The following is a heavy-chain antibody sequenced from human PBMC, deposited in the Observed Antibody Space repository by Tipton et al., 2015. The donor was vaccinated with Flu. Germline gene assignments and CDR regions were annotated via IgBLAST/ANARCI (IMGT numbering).Heavy chain of an antibody. CDR2: IYYSGST. V-gene: IGHV4-39*07. CDR3: ARGKGDFDY. J-gene: IGHJ4*02. CDR1: GGSISSSSYY. Sequence: GLVKPSETLSPTCTVSGGSISSSSYYWGWIRQPPGKGLEWIGSIYYSGSTYYNPSLKSRVTISVDTSKNQFSLKLSSVTAADTAVYYCARGKGDFDYWGQGTLVTVSS.